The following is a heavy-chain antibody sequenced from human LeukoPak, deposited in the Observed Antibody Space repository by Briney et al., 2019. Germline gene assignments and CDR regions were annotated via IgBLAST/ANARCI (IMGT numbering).Heavy chain of an antibody. J-gene: IGHJ4*02. Sequence: ASVKVSCKASGGTFSSYAISWVRQAPGQGLEWMGGIIPIFGTANYAQKFQGRVTITADESTSTAYMELSSLRSEDTAVYYCARSWTLGDPTGYWGQGTLVTVSS. CDR3: ARSWTLGDPTGY. D-gene: IGHD2-21*02. CDR2: IIPIFGTA. CDR1: GGTFSSYA. V-gene: IGHV1-69*13.